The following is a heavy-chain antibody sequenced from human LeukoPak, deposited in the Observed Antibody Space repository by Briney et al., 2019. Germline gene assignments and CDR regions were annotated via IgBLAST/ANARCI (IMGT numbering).Heavy chain of an antibody. CDR2: LYSGGTT. CDR3: ARPSGGDGYNPFDY. D-gene: IGHD5-24*01. J-gene: IGHJ4*02. V-gene: IGHV3-53*01. CDR1: GFNVSINY. Sequence: EGSLRLSCVASGFNVSINYMSWVRQAPGKGLEWVSVLYSGGTTYYADSVKGRFTISRDNSKNTLYLQMNSLRAEDTAVYYCARPSGGDGYNPFDYWGQGTLVTVSS.